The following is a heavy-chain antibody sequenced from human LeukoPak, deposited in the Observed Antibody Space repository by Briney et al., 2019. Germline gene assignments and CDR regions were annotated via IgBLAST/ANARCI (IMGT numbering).Heavy chain of an antibody. CDR3: ANVGGDFDY. J-gene: IGHJ4*02. D-gene: IGHD3-10*01. V-gene: IGHV3-9*01. Sequence: GGSLRLSCAASGFIFADYGMTWVRQVPGKGLEWVSGISWNSGSIGYADSVKGRFTISRDNAKNSLYLQMNSLRAEDTALYYCANVGGDFDYWGQGTLVTVSS. CDR2: ISWNSGSI. CDR1: GFIFADYG.